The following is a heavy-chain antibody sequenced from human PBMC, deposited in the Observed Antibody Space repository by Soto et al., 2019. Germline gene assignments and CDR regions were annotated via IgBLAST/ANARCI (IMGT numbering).Heavy chain of an antibody. CDR1: GYIFINYY. CDR3: ARGGQVGCSSPFDI. J-gene: IGHJ3*02. D-gene: IGHD1-26*01. V-gene: IGHV1-46*01. Sequence: ASVKVSCKASGYIFINYYLHWVRQAPGQGLEWMGIINPSGGDTIYSQKFQGRVTMTWDTATRTGFVELSRLRSEDTAVYYCARGGQVGCSSPFDIWGQGTMVTVSS. CDR2: INPSGGDT.